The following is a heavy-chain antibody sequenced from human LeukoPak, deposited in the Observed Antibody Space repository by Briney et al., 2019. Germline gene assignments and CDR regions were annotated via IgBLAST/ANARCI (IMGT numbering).Heavy chain of an antibody. CDR2: INPSGGST. CDR3: ARGSGGDSSGYSTFDY. CDR1: GYIFTSYY. Sequence: ASVKVSCKASGYIFTSYYMHWVRQAPGQGLEWMGIINPSGGSTSYAQKFQGRVTMTRDTSTSTVYMDLSSLRSEDTAVYFCARGSGGDSSGYSTFDYWGQGTLVTVSS. J-gene: IGHJ4*02. V-gene: IGHV1-46*01. D-gene: IGHD3-22*01.